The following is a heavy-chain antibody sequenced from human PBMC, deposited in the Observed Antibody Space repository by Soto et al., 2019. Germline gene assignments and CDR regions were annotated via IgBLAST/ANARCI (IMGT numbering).Heavy chain of an antibody. D-gene: IGHD4-17*01. V-gene: IGHV4-59*12. J-gene: IGHJ4*01. CDR3: ARAMTTVTTLDY. CDR2: IYYSGST. Sequence: SETLSLTCTVSGGSISSYYWSWIRQPPGKGLEWIGYIYYSGSTNYNPSLKSRVTISVDTSKNQFSLKLSSVTAADTAVYYCARAMTTVTTLDYWGQGNPGHRLL. CDR1: GGSISSYY.